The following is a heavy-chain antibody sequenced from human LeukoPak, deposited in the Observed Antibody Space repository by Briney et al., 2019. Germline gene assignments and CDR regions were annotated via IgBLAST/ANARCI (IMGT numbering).Heavy chain of an antibody. V-gene: IGHV4-4*07. Sequence: PSETLSLTCTVSGGSINNYYRSWIRQPAGKGLEWIGRIYTRGSTNYNPSLKSRVTMSVDTSKNQFSLKLSSVTAADTAVYYCARGRYRSADICSGGDAFDIWGQGTMVSVSS. CDR3: ARGRYRSADICSGGDAFDI. D-gene: IGHD3-16*02. CDR1: GGSINNYY. J-gene: IGHJ3*02. CDR2: IYTRGST.